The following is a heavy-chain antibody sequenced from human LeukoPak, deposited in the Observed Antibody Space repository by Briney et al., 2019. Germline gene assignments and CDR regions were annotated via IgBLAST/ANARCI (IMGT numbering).Heavy chain of an antibody. D-gene: IGHD3-9*01. J-gene: IGHJ5*02. CDR1: GFTFSSYS. CDR2: ISSSSSTI. V-gene: IGHV3-48*01. CDR3: ARALRYFDWLSTSPEYNWFDP. Sequence: GGSLRLSCAASGFTFSSYSMNWVRQAPGKGLEWVSYISSSSSTIYYADSVKGRFTISRNNAKNSLYLQMNSLRAEDTAVYYCARALRYFDWLSTSPEYNWFDPWGQGTLVTVSS.